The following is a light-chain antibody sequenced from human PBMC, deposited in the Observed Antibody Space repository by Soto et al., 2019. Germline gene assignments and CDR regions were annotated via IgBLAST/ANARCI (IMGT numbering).Light chain of an antibody. Sequence: DIQMTQSPSSLSASVGDRVTITCQASQAISNYLNWYQQKPGKAPKLLIYDASNLDTRVPSRFSGSGSGTDFTFTISSLQPEDIATYYCQQYDNLPLTFGGGTKVEIK. J-gene: IGKJ4*01. V-gene: IGKV1-33*01. CDR1: QAISNY. CDR2: DAS. CDR3: QQYDNLPLT.